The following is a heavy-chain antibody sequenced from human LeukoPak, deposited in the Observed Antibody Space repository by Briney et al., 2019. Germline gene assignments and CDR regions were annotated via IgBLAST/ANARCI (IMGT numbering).Heavy chain of an antibody. Sequence: AGGSLRLSCAASGFTFSNYWMHWVRRVPGKGLVWVSRVSSDGSSTSYAGSVKGRFTISRDNAKNTLYLQMNSLRAEDTAVYYCARDYLRYFDYWGQGTLVTVSS. CDR3: ARDYLRYFDY. J-gene: IGHJ4*02. V-gene: IGHV3-74*01. D-gene: IGHD2/OR15-2a*01. CDR2: VSSDGSST. CDR1: GFTFSNYW.